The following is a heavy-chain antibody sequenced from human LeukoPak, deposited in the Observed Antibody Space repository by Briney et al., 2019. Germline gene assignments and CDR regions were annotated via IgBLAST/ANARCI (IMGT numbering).Heavy chain of an antibody. J-gene: IGHJ4*02. D-gene: IGHD5-12*01. V-gene: IGHV1-2*02. Sequence: ASVKVSCKPSGYTFTGYFMHWLRQAPGQGLEGMGWINPYSGDTNYAQKFQGRVTMTRDTSLSTADMELRKLRSDDTAVYYCASVSIVATTLVYWGEGALVTVCS. CDR2: INPYSGDT. CDR1: GYTFTGYF. CDR3: ASVSIVATTLVY.